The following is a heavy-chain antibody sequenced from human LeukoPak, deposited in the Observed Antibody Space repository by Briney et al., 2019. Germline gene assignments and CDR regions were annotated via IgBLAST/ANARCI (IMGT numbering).Heavy chain of an antibody. D-gene: IGHD3-10*01. CDR1: GYTFNSYNYG. CDR3: TRLFLVRGVIRRFDP. CDR2: ISAYNGNR. V-gene: IGHV1-18*01. Sequence: ASVKVSCKASGYTFNSYNYGISWVRQAPGQGLEWMGYISAYNGNRNYAQKFLDTVTMTTDTSTTTAYLELRSLRSDDTAVYYCTRLFLVRGVIRRFDPWGQGTLVTVAS. J-gene: IGHJ5*02.